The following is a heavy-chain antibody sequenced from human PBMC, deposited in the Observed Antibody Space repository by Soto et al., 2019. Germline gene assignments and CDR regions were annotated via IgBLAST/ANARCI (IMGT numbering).Heavy chain of an antibody. CDR1: GFTFSSYA. D-gene: IGHD6-13*01. CDR2: ISNDGSDK. CDR3: ARVGLSRSWQYYYYYGMDV. Sequence: QVQLVESGGGVVQPGRSLRLSCAASGFTFSSYAMHWVRQAPGKGLEWVASISNDGSDKYSGDSVKGRFTISRDNSKNTLYLQMNSLRAEDTAVYYCARVGLSRSWQYYYYYGMDVWGQGTAVTVSS. J-gene: IGHJ6*02. V-gene: IGHV3-30-3*01.